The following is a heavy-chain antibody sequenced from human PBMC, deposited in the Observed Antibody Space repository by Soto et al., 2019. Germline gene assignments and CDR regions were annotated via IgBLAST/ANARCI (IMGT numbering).Heavy chain of an antibody. Sequence: QVQLVQSGAEVKKPGSSVKVSCEASGGTFSSYAISWVRQAPGQGLEWMGGIIPIFGTANYAQKFQGRVTITADESTSTAYMELSSLRSEDTAVYYCARDLRDIVVVPAARDAFDIWGQGTMVTVSS. CDR2: IIPIFGTA. J-gene: IGHJ3*02. CDR1: GGTFSSYA. D-gene: IGHD2-2*01. V-gene: IGHV1-69*01. CDR3: ARDLRDIVVVPAARDAFDI.